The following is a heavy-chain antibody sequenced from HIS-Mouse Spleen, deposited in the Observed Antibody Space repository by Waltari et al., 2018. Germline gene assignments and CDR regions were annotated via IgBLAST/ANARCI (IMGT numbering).Heavy chain of an antibody. J-gene: IGHJ2*01. CDR1: GGSISSYY. CDR3: ARASRDLLLPRYFDL. CDR2: YYSGST. Sequence: QVQLQESGPGLVKPSETLSLTCTVSGGSISSYYWSWIRQPPGKGLEWIGYYSGSTNCNPSLKRRVPISVDTSKNQFSLELSSVTAADTAVYYCARASRDLLLPRYFDLWGRGTLVTVSS. V-gene: IGHV4-59*01.